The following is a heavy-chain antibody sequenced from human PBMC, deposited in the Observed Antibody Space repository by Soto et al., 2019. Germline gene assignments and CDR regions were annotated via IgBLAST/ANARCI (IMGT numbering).Heavy chain of an antibody. CDR3: ARDPSVVRGVSNWLDV. D-gene: IGHD3-10*01. CDR1: GFTFSDYY. Sequence: GESLTLSCAASGFTFSDYYMSWIRQAPGKGLEWVSYIISSSSYTNYADSVKGRFTISRDNAKHSLYLQMNSLRAEDTAVYYCARDPSVVRGVSNWLDVWGQGTLVTVSS. CDR2: IISSSSYT. J-gene: IGHJ5*02. V-gene: IGHV3-11*06.